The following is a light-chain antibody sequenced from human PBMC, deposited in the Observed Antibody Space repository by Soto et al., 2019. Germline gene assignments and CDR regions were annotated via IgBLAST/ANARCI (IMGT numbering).Light chain of an antibody. J-gene: IGLJ1*01. V-gene: IGLV2-14*01. Sequence: QSAMTQPDSVSGAPGQSITISCTGTNSDVNYVSWHQQHPGKAPKLMIYEVINRSSGVSTRFSGSKSGNTASLTISGLQAEYDAAYYFSSSTSTNTCVFVTGTKVTV. CDR1: NSDVNY. CDR2: EVI. CDR3: SSSTSTNTCV.